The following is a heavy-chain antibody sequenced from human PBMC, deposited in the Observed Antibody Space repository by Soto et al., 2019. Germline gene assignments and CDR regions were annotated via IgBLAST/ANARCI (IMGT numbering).Heavy chain of an antibody. CDR2: IYYSGST. D-gene: IGHD6-6*01. V-gene: IGHV4-61*01. CDR1: GGSVSSGSYY. CDR3: AREVLAARRHWYFDL. J-gene: IGHJ2*01. Sequence: QVQLQESGPGLVKPSETLFLTCTVSGGSVSSGSYYWSWIRQPPGKGLEWIGYIYYSGSTNYNPSLKSRVTISVDTSKNQFSLKLSSVTAADTAVYYCAREVLAARRHWYFDLWGRGTLVTVSS.